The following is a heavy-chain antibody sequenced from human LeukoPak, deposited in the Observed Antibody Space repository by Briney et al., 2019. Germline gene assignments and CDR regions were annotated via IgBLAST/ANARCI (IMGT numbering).Heavy chain of an antibody. CDR2: ISGSGGST. Sequence: PGGSLRLSCAASGFTFSSYAMNWVRQAPGKGLEWVSGISGSGGSTYYADSVKGRFTISRDNSKNTLYLQMNSLRAEDTAIYYCAKDPTQDYYDSSGYPQYFDYWGQGTLVTVSS. CDR3: AKDPTQDYYDSSGYPQYFDY. J-gene: IGHJ4*02. D-gene: IGHD3-22*01. V-gene: IGHV3-23*01. CDR1: GFTFSSYA.